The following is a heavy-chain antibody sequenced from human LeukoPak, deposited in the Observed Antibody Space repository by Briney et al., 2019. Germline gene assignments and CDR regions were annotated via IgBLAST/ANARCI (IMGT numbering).Heavy chain of an antibody. CDR3: ARLSGDGYNYFDY. Sequence: GESLKISCKGSGYSFTNYWIGWVRQMPGKGLEWVGFIYPGDSDTRYSPSFQGQVTISADKSISTAYLQWSSLKASDTAIYYCARLSGDGYNYFDYWGQGTLVTVSS. J-gene: IGHJ4*02. CDR2: IYPGDSDT. D-gene: IGHD5-24*01. V-gene: IGHV5-51*01. CDR1: GYSFTNYW.